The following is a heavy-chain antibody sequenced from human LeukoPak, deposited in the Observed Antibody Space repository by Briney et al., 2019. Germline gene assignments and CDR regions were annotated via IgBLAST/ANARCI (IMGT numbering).Heavy chain of an antibody. D-gene: IGHD3-3*01. V-gene: IGHV3-48*03. CDR2: VSSTGSTI. CDR3: ARPYDFWRGGGFDY. J-gene: IGHJ4*02. CDR1: GFTFSSYE. Sequence: GGSLRLSCAASGFTFSSYEMNWVRQAPGKGLEWVSYVSSTGSTIYYADSVKGRFTISRDNAKNSLYLQMNSLRAEDTAVYYCARPYDFWRGGGFDYWGQGTLVTVSS.